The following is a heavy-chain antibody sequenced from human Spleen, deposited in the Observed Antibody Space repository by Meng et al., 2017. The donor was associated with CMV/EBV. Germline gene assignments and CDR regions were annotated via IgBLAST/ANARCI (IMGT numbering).Heavy chain of an antibody. CDR1: GASTNDYY. D-gene: IGHD3-22*01. J-gene: IGHJ5*02. CDR2: IYYDGRT. V-gene: IGHV4-59*01. Sequence: SETLSLTCTVSGASTNDYYWTWIRQPPGKGLEWIGYIYYDGRTNYNPSLKSRVTISVDTSKKQFSLDLNSVTAADTAVYYCARADSSGFWGNWFDPWGQGTLVTVSS. CDR3: ARADSSGFWGNWFDP.